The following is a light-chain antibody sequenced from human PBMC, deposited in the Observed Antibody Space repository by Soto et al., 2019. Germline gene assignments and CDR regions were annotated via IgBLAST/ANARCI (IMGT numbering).Light chain of an antibody. V-gene: IGKV1-5*01. J-gene: IGKJ1*01. CDR2: DAS. CDR3: LQYNGYYRT. CDR1: ESISSW. Sequence: DIQMTQSPSTLSASVGDTVTITFRASESISSWLAWYQEKPGKAPNLLIYDASSLESGVPSRFSGSGSGTTFTLTISSLQSDDFATYYCLQYNGYYRTFGQGTKVDIK.